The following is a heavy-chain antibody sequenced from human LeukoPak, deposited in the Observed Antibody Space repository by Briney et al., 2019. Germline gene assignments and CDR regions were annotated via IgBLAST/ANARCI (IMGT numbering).Heavy chain of an antibody. V-gene: IGHV3-48*03. J-gene: IGHJ4*02. D-gene: IGHD3-9*01. Sequence: PGGSLRLSCAASGFTFSSYEMNWVRQAPGKGLEWVSYISSSGSTIYYADSVKGRFTISRDNAKNSLYLQMNSLRAEDTAVYYRARDHYDILTGYSHFEYWGQGTLVTVSS. CDR3: ARDHYDILTGYSHFEY. CDR2: ISSSGSTI. CDR1: GFTFSSYE.